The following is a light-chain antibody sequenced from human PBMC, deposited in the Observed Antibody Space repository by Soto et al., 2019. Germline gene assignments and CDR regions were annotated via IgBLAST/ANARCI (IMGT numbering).Light chain of an antibody. CDR3: HQYHSPPQT. CDR1: QSVSSN. Sequence: VMTQSPATLSVSPGERAALSCRASQSVSSNLAWYQQKPGQAPRLLIYAASTRATAVPARFSASGSGTDFSLTISRLEPEDSAVYYCHQYHSPPQTFGQGTKVDIK. CDR2: AAS. J-gene: IGKJ2*01. V-gene: IGKV3-15*01.